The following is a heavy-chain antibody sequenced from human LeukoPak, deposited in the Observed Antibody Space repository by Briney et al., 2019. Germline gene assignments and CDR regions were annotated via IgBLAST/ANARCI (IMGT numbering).Heavy chain of an antibody. V-gene: IGHV4-31*03. J-gene: IGHJ3*02. CDR3: ARGEYYGSGSYNAFDM. CDR2: IYDSGRT. D-gene: IGHD3-10*01. Sequence: KASETLSLTCTVSGGSITSAGYYWSWIRQHPGKGLDWIGYIYDSGRTYYKPSLKSRVTISVDTSKNQFSLKLSSVTAADTAVYYCARGEYYGSGSYNAFDMWGQGTLVTVSS. CDR1: GGSITSAGYY.